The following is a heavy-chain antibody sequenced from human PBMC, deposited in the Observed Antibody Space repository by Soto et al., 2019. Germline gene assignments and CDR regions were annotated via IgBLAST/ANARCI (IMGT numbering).Heavy chain of an antibody. D-gene: IGHD3-9*01. CDR2: ISAYNDNT. Sequence: ASVKVSCKASGYTFTNYGINWVRQAPGQGLEWVGWISAYNDNTNYAQKFQGRVTMTTETSTSTAYMELRSLRSDDTAMYYCAGEGVPLQYLDWLVHAFDVWGQGTMVTVSS. CDR1: GYTFTNYG. CDR3: AGEGVPLQYLDWLVHAFDV. V-gene: IGHV1-18*01. J-gene: IGHJ3*01.